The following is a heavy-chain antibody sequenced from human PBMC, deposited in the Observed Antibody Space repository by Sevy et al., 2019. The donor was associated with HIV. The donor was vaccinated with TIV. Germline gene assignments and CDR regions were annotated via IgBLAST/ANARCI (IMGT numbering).Heavy chain of an antibody. CDR3: AKEGGSHYDTSGSFDD. V-gene: IGHV3-21*04. D-gene: IGHD3-22*01. Sequence: GGSLRLSCAASGFTLSSYNMNWVRQAPGKGLEWVSSISGLSNYIYYADSVKGRFTISRDNSKNTLYLQMNSLRAEDTAVFYCAKEGGSHYDTSGSFDDWGQGTRVTVSS. CDR1: GFTLSSYN. CDR2: ISGLSNYI. J-gene: IGHJ4*02.